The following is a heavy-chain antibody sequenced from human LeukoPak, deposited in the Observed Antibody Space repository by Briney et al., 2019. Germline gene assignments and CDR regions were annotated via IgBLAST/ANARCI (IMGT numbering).Heavy chain of an antibody. D-gene: IGHD3-3*01. CDR3: ARVRAIFGVVTGGVFDY. Sequence: GGSLRLSCAASGFTFSSYAMHWVRQAPGKGLEYVSAISSNGGSTYYANSVKGRFTISRDNSKNTLYLQMGSLRAEDMAVYYCARVRAIFGVVTGGVFDYWGQGTLVTVSS. CDR1: GFTFSSYA. V-gene: IGHV3-64*01. CDR2: ISSNGGST. J-gene: IGHJ4*02.